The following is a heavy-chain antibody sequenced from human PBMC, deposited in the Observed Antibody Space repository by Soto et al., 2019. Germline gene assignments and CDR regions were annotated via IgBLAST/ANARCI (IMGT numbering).Heavy chain of an antibody. CDR2: LYDVDGS. CDR3: ATGQERAHAYDG. V-gene: IGHV3-53*01. CDR1: GLTVSGKKY. D-gene: IGHD1-1*01. Sequence: DVQLVASGGGLIQPGESLRLSCAAFGLTVSGKKYVAWVRQAPGKGLAWVSALYDVDGSFYADSVKGRFTTTSDSSKTTVYLQMNGLRPDDTAVYYCATGQERAHAYDGWGQGTTVTVSS. J-gene: IGHJ3*01.